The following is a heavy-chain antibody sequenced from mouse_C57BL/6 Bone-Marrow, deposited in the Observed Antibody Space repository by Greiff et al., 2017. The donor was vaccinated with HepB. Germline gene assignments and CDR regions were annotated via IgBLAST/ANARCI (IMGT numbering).Heavy chain of an antibody. CDR3: ARSPNWDYFDY. J-gene: IGHJ2*01. V-gene: IGHV1-61*01. CDR1: GYTFTSYW. CDR2: IYPSDSET. Sequence: QVQLQQSGAELVRPGSSVKLSCKASGYTFTSYWMDWVKQRPGQGLEWIGNIYPSDSETHYNQKFKDKATLTVDKSSSTAYMQLSSLTSEDSAVYYCARSPNWDYFDYWGQGTTLTVSS. D-gene: IGHD4-1*01.